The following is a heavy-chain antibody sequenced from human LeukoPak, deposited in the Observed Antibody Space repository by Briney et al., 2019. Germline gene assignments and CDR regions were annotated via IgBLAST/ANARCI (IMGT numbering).Heavy chain of an antibody. D-gene: IGHD3-22*01. Sequence: SETLSLTCTVSGDSISSYYWSWIRQPPGKGLEWIGYIYYSGSTNYNPSLKSRVTISVDTSKNQFSLKLSSVTAADTAVYYCARDNSLYYYDSSGYYLAGFDIWGQGTMVTVSS. V-gene: IGHV4-59*01. J-gene: IGHJ3*02. CDR2: IYYSGST. CDR1: GDSISSYY. CDR3: ARDNSLYYYDSSGYYLAGFDI.